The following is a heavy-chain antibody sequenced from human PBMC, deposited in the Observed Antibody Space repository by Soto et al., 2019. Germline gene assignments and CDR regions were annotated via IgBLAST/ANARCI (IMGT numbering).Heavy chain of an antibody. CDR1: GDTFSGYP. Sequence: QVQLVQSGAELKKPGSSVKVSCKASGDTFSGYPINWVRQAPGEGLEWMGRIIPVFGTTNDAQRFEGRVTFTADESTNTAYMEVRGLLSEDTDVYYCARDGGFGELKYWGPGTLVTVAS. J-gene: IGHJ4*02. CDR3: ARDGGFGELKY. CDR2: IIPVFGTT. V-gene: IGHV1-69*18. D-gene: IGHD3-10*01.